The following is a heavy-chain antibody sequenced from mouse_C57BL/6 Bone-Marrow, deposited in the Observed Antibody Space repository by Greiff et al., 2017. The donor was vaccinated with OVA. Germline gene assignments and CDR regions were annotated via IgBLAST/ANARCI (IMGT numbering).Heavy chain of an antibody. J-gene: IGHJ1*03. CDR2: IYPGDGDT. CDR1: GYAFSSYW. Sequence: QVQLQQSGAELVKPGASVKISCKASGYAFSSYWMNWVKQRPGKGLEWIGQIYPGDGDTNYNGKFEGKATLTADKSSSTAYMQLSSLTSEDSAVYFCARYHYYGSVYWYFDVWGTGTTVTVSS. D-gene: IGHD1-1*01. V-gene: IGHV1-80*01. CDR3: ARYHYYGSVYWYFDV.